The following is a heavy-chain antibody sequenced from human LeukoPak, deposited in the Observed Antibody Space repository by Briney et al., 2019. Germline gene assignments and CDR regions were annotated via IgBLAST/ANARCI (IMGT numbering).Heavy chain of an antibody. CDR2: ITDSGSTT. V-gene: IGHV3-23*01. D-gene: IGHD5-18*01. CDR1: GFTFSSYG. J-gene: IGHJ4*02. Sequence: GGSLRLSCAASGFTFSSYGMSWGRLAPGKGLEWVSSITDSGSTTYYADSVKGRFTISKDNSRNTLYLQMNSLRAEDTAIYYCAKLSGDTDPWWGQGTLVTVSS. CDR3: AKLSGDTDPW.